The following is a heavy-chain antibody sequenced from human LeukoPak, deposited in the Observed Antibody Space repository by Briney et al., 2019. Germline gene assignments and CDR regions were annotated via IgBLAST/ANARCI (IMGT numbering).Heavy chain of an antibody. CDR3: ARVVQLTPPPSYYYYYYMDV. CDR1: GGSISSYY. J-gene: IGHJ6*03. D-gene: IGHD6-6*01. V-gene: IGHV4-59*01. CDR2: IYYSGST. Sequence: SETLSLTCTVSGGSISSYYWSWIRQPPGKGLEWIGYIYYSGSTNYNPSLKSRVTISLETSKNQFSLKLSSVTAADTAVYYCARVVQLTPPPSYYYYYYMDVWGKGTTVTVSS.